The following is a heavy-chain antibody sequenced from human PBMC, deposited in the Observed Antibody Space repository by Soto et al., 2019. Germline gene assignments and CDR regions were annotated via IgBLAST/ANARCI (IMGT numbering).Heavy chain of an antibody. J-gene: IGHJ5*02. V-gene: IGHV1-69*02. CDR3: ARVFWSGYPNWFDP. CDR1: GGTFSSYT. D-gene: IGHD3-3*01. Sequence: GASVKLSCKASGGTFSSYTISWVRQAPGQGLEWMGRIIPILGIANYAQKFQGRVTITADKSTSTAYMELSSLRSEDTAVYYCARVFWSGYPNWFDPWGQGTLVTVSS. CDR2: IIPILGIA.